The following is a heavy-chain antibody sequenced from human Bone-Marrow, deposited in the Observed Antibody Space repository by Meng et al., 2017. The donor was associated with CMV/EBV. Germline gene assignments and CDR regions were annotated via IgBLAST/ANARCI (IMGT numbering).Heavy chain of an antibody. Sequence: GGSLRLSCAASGFTFSNAWMSWVRQAPGKGLEWVGRIKSKTDGGTTDYAAPVKGRFTISRDDSKNTLYLQMNSLKTEDTAVYYCVRIEGVVFAFYYWGQGTPVTVSS. D-gene: IGHD2-21*01. V-gene: IGHV3-15*01. CDR3: VRIEGVVFAFYY. CDR2: IKSKTDGGTT. J-gene: IGHJ4*02. CDR1: GFTFSNAW.